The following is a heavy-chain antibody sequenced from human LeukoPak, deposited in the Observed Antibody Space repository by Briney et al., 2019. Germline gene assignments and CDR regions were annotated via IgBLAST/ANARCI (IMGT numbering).Heavy chain of an antibody. J-gene: IGHJ4*02. Sequence: AGGSLRLSCAASGFTFSDHYLSWIRQAPGKGLEWVSYISTSGSTIYYSDSVRGRFTISRDNAKKSLYLQMNSLRAEDTAVYYCARDRDTMARGVMGYFDSWGQGTLVTVSS. CDR1: GFTFSDHY. CDR2: ISTSGSTI. V-gene: IGHV3-11*01. D-gene: IGHD3-10*01. CDR3: ARDRDTMARGVMGYFDS.